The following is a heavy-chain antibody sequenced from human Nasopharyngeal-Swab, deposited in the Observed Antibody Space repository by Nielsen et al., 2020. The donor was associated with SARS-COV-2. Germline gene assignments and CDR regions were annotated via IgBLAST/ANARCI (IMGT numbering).Heavy chain of an antibody. J-gene: IGHJ6*03. CDR1: GYTFASYD. CDR3: ARLSNYDFWSGYYAYMDV. Sequence: ASVKVPCKDSGYTFASYDINWVRQATGQGLEWMGWMNPNSGNTGYAQKFQGRVTMTRNTSISTAYMELSSLRSEDTAVYYCARLSNYDFWSGYYAYMDVWGKGTTVTVSS. D-gene: IGHD3-3*01. V-gene: IGHV1-8*01. CDR2: MNPNSGNT.